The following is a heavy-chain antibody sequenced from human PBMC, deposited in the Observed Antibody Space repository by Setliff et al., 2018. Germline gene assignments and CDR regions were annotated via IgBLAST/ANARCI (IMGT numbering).Heavy chain of an antibody. CDR2: IMPIFGTP. CDR1: GGTFRDFA. V-gene: IGHV1-69*13. CDR3: GSRQFPGGGNYYYFMDV. J-gene: IGHJ6*03. D-gene: IGHD1-1*01. Sequence: ASVKVSCKASGGTFRDFAISWVRQAPGQGLEWMGGIMPIFGTPDYAQKFQGRVTISADETTTTAYLELSSLTSEDTAVYYCGSRQFPGGGNYYYFMDVWGKGPRSPS.